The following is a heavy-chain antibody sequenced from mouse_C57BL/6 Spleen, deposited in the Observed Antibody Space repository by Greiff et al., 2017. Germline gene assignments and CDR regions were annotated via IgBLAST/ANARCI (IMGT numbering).Heavy chain of an antibody. Sequence: QVQLQQPGAELVKPGASVKMSCKASGYTFTSYWITWVKQRPGQGLEWIGDIYPGSGSTNYNEKFQSKATLTVATSSSTSYMHLSSLTSEDSAVYYCARSRTFDYWGQGTTLTVSS. CDR1: GYTFTSYW. CDR3: ARSRTFDY. V-gene: IGHV1-55*01. CDR2: IYPGSGST. J-gene: IGHJ2*01.